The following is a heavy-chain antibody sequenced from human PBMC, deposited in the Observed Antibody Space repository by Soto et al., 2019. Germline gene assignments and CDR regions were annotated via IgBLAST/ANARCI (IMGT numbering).Heavy chain of an antibody. CDR2: ISGSGGST. V-gene: IGHV3-23*01. CDR1: GFTFSSYA. CDR3: AKVGSPRRIDDSSGYYLSAVDY. J-gene: IGHJ4*02. Sequence: GGSLRLSCAASGFTFSSYAMSWVRQAPGKGLEWVSAISGSGGSTYYADSVKGRFTISRDNSKNTLYLQMNSLRAEDTAVYYCAKVGSPRRIDDSSGYYLSAVDYWGQGTLVTVSS. D-gene: IGHD3-22*01.